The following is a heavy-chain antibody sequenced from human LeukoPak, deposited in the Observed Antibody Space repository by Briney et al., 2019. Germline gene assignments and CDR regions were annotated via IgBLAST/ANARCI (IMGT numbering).Heavy chain of an antibody. CDR3: ARDGRAGSLFAY. CDR1: GGSISGYY. CDR2: ISYSGST. V-gene: IGHV4-59*01. Sequence: QTSETLSLTCTVSGGSISGYYWSWIRQPPEKGLEWVGYISYSGSTNYNPSLKSRVTISVDTSKNQFSLKLSSVTAADTGIYYCARDGRAGSLFAYWGQGTLVTVSS. D-gene: IGHD6-19*01. J-gene: IGHJ4*02.